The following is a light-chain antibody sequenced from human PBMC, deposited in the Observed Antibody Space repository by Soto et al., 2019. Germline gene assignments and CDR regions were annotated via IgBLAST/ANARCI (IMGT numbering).Light chain of an antibody. J-gene: IGKJ3*01. V-gene: IGKV1-33*01. CDR2: DAS. CDR1: QDIYTY. CDR3: QQYDNLIFT. Sequence: DIPMTQSPSSLSASIGDRVTITCQASQDIYTYLNWFQQKPGKAPKLLIYDASNLETGVPSRFSGSGSGTDFTFTISSLQPEDIATYYCQQYDNLIFTFGPGTKVDIK.